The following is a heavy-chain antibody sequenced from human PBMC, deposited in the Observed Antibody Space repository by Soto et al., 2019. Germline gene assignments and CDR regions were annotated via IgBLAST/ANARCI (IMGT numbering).Heavy chain of an antibody. V-gene: IGHV3-48*01. Sequence: PVGSLRLSCAASGFTFSSYSMNWVRQAPGKGLEWVSYISSSSSTIYYADSVKGRFTISRGNAKNSLYLQMNSLRAEDTAVYYCAREYCSSTSCLNWFDPWGQGTLVTVSS. CDR1: GFTFSSYS. CDR3: AREYCSSTSCLNWFDP. J-gene: IGHJ5*02. D-gene: IGHD2-2*01. CDR2: ISSSSSTI.